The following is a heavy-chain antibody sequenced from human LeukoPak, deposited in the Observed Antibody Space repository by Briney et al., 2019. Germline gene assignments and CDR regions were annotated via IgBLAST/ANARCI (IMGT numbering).Heavy chain of an antibody. D-gene: IGHD3-10*01. CDR2: MNPNSGNT. CDR1: GYTFTGYY. J-gene: IGHJ6*03. CDR3: ARDEYYYGSGSYYNALHYYYYMDV. V-gene: IGHV1-8*02. Sequence: ASVKVSCKASGYTFTGYYMHWVRQATGQGLEWMGWMNPNSGNTGYAQKFQGRVTMTTDTSTSTAYMELRSLRSDDTAVYYCARDEYYYGSGSYYNALHYYYYMDVWGKGTTVTVSS.